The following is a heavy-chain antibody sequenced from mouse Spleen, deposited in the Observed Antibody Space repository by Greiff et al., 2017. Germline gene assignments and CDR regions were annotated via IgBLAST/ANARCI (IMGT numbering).Heavy chain of an antibody. J-gene: IGHJ4*01. CDR1: GFSFTSYG. CDR3: AEHSGGNAMED. Sequence: VQGVESGPGLVAPSQSLSITCTVSGFSFTSYGVDWVRQPPGKGLEWLGVIWGGGSTNYNSALMSSLSISTDNSKSHVFLKMNSLQTDETAMYYCAEHSGGNAMEDWGQGTSVTVSS. CDR2: IWGGGST. D-gene: IGHD3-1*01. V-gene: IGHV2-9*01.